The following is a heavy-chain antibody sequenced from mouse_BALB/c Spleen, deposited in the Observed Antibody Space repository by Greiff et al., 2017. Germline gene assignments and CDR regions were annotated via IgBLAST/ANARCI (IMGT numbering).Heavy chain of an antibody. CDR2: ISSGGGST. V-gene: IGHV5-12-1*01. J-gene: IGHJ3*01. CDR3: ARQGYDYDEAWFAY. D-gene: IGHD2-4*01. CDR1: GFAFSSYD. Sequence: EVKLMESGGGLVKPGGSLKLSCAASGFAFSSYDMSWVRQTPEKRLEWVAYISSGGGSTYYPDTVKGRFTISRDNAKNTLYLQMSSLKSEDTAMYYCARQGYDYDEAWFAYWGQGTLVTVSA.